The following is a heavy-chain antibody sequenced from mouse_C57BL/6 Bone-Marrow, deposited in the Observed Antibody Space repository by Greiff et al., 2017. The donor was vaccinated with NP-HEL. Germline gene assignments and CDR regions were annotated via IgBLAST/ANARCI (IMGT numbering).Heavy chain of an antibody. CDR3: ARWGVTTGEGYFDV. D-gene: IGHD2-2*01. CDR1: GYTFPSYW. CDR2: INPSNGGT. V-gene: IGHV1-53*01. J-gene: IGHJ1*03. Sequence: QSCKASGYTFPSYWMHWVKQRPGQGLEWIGNINPSNGGTNYNEKFKSKATLTVDKSSSTAYMQLSSLTSEDSAVYYCARWGVTTGEGYFDVWGTGTTVTVSS.